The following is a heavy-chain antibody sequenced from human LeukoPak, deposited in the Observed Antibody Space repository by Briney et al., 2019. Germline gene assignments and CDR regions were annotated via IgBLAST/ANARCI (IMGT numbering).Heavy chain of an antibody. CDR2: ISYDGSNK. D-gene: IGHD3-3*02. Sequence: GRSLRLSCAASGFTFSSYAMHWVRQAPGKGLEWVAVISYDGSNKYYADSVKGRFTISRDNSKNTLYLQMNSLRAEDTAVYYCARAPRNSILGMDVWGQGTTVTVSS. CDR1: GFTFSSYA. J-gene: IGHJ6*02. CDR3: ARAPRNSILGMDV. V-gene: IGHV3-30-3*01.